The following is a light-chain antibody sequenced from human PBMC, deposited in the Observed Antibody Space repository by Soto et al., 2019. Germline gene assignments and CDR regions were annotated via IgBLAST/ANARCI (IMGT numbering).Light chain of an antibody. CDR3: QETYSIPPYT. V-gene: IGKV1-39*01. CDR2: GAS. J-gene: IGKJ2*01. Sequence: DIQMTQSPSSLSASVGDRVTITCRASQSVTNYLNWYQQKPGQAPKILIYGASSLRSGVPSRFSGSGSGTDFTFNISSLQPEDFATYYCQETYSIPPYTFGQGTKLEIK. CDR1: QSVTNY.